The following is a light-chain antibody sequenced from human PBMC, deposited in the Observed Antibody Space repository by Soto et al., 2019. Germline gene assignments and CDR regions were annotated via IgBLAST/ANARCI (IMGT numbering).Light chain of an antibody. CDR1: SGHSSYA. J-gene: IGLJ2*01. V-gene: IGLV4-69*01. CDR2: LDSDGSH. CDR3: QTWGTGIHVV. Sequence: QSVLTQSPSASASLGASVKLTCTLRSGHSSYAIAWHQQQPEKGPRYLMKLDSDGSHTKGDAIPDRFSGSSSGAERYLTISRLQSEDEADYYCQTWGTGIHVVFGVGTKVTVL.